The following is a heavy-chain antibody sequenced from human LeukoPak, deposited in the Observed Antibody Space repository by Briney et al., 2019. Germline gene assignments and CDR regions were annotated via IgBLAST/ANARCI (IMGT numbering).Heavy chain of an antibody. CDR2: IYYSGST. CDR3: ARSLDDYGGNPRWADDDAFDI. CDR1: GGSISSGGYY. J-gene: IGHJ3*02. V-gene: IGHV4-31*03. Sequence: PSETLSLTCTVSGGSISSGGYYWSWIRQHPGKGLEWIGYIYYSGSTYYNPSLKSRVTISVDTSKNQFSLKLSSVTAADTAVYYCARSLDDYGGNPRWADDDAFDIWGQGTMVTVSS. D-gene: IGHD4-23*01.